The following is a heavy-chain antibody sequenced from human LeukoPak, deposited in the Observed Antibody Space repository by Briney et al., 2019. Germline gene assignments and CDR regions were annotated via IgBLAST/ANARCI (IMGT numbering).Heavy chain of an antibody. J-gene: IGHJ4*02. Sequence: PSETLSLTCTVSGGSISSSSYYWGWLRQRPGMGLEWIGSNYYSGSTYYNPSLKSRSTISVDTSTHQFSLKLSSVTAAELGVYSCVTLNMVVVPAANIDYGGGGNPVTLSS. CDR1: GGSISSSSYY. CDR3: VTLNMVVVPAANIDY. D-gene: IGHD2-2*01. CDR2: NYYSGST. V-gene: IGHV4-39*01.